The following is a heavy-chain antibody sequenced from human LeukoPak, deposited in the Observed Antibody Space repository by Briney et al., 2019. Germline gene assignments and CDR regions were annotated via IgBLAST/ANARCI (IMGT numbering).Heavy chain of an antibody. J-gene: IGHJ4*02. CDR1: GFTFSSYG. D-gene: IGHD3-22*01. CDR3: AKDQTYYYDSSGQWDPYYFDY. Sequence: GETLRLSCAASGFTFSSYGMHWIRQAPGKGLEWVAVITYDGSNKYYADSVKGRFTISRDNSKNTLYLQMNSLRAEDTAVYYCAKDQTYYYDSSGQWDPYYFDYWGQGTLVTVSS. CDR2: ITYDGSNK. V-gene: IGHV3-30*18.